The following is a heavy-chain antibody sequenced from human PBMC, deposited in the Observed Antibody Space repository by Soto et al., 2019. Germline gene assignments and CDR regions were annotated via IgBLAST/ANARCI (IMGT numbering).Heavy chain of an antibody. D-gene: IGHD3-22*01. CDR1: GGAFSSYA. J-gene: IGHJ5*02. Sequence: ASVKVSCKASGGAFSSYAISWVRQAPGQGLEWMGGIIPIFGTANYAQKFQGRVTITADESTTTAYMELSSLRSEDTAVYYCARPTRFYYDSSGQSAWFDPWGQGTLVTVSS. CDR3: ARPTRFYYDSSGQSAWFDP. CDR2: IIPIFGTA. V-gene: IGHV1-69*13.